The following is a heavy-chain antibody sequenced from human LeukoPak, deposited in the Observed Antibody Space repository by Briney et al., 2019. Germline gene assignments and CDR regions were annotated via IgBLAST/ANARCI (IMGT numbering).Heavy chain of an antibody. CDR2: ISSYNGKT. V-gene: IGHV1-18*01. J-gene: IGHJ4*02. D-gene: IGHD3-22*01. CDR3: ARNYDSSKDGNDY. CDR1: GYPFTTYD. Sequence: ASVKVSCKPSGYPFTTYDISWVRQAPGQGLEWVGWISSYNGKTNYGKNVQGRVTMTTDTSTSTAYMELRSLRSDDTAIYYCARNYDSSKDGNDYWGQGTLVTVSS.